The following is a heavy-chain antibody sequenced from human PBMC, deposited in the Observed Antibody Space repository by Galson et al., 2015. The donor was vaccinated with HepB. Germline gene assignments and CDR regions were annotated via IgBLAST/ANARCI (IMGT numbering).Heavy chain of an antibody. V-gene: IGHV1-18*01. CDR2: ISGYNSNT. D-gene: IGHD5-18*01. Sequence: SVKVSCKASTNIFTNFGISWVRQAPGQGLEWMGWISGYNSNTNYARNLQGRITMTTDTSTSTTYLELRSLTSDDTAIYYCARACYSDSPPEYWGQGTLVTVSS. J-gene: IGHJ4*02. CDR1: TNIFTNFG. CDR3: ARACYSDSPPEY.